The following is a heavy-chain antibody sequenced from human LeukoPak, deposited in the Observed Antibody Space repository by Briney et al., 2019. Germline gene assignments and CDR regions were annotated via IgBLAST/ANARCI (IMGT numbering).Heavy chain of an antibody. V-gene: IGHV1-18*01. CDR2: ISAYNGNT. CDR1: GYTFTSYG. Sequence: GASVKVSCKASGYTFTSYGISWVRQAPGQGLDWMGWISAYNGNTNYAEKLQGRVTMTRDTSTSTAYMELRSLRSDDTAVYYCARGLPWGQNSLYGMDVWGQGTTVTVSS. D-gene: IGHD7-27*01. CDR3: ARGLPWGQNSLYGMDV. J-gene: IGHJ6*02.